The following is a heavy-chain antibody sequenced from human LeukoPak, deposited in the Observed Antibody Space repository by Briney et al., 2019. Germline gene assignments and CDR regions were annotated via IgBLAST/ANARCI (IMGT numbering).Heavy chain of an antibody. V-gene: IGHV4-30-4*08. Sequence: SSETLSLTCTVSGGSISSSSYYWSWIRQPPGKGLEWIGYIYYSGSTYYNPSLKSRVTISVDTSKNQFSLKLSSVTAADTAVYYCASQVTTADVWGKGTTVTVSS. CDR2: IYYSGST. J-gene: IGHJ6*04. CDR1: GGSISSSSYY. D-gene: IGHD4-11*01. CDR3: ASQVTTADV.